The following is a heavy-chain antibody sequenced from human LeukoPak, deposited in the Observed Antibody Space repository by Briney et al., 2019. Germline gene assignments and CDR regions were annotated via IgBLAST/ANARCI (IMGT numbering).Heavy chain of an antibody. CDR1: GFTFSSYA. CDR2: ISGSGGST. J-gene: IGHJ4*02. D-gene: IGHD6-6*01. Sequence: GGSLRLSCAASGFTFSSYAMSWVRQAPGKGLEWVSAISGSGGSTYYADSVKGRFTISRDNSKNTLYLQMNSLRAEDTAVYYCAKGVYSSSSGPNFDYWGQGTLVTVSS. V-gene: IGHV3-23*01. CDR3: AKGVYSSSSGPNFDY.